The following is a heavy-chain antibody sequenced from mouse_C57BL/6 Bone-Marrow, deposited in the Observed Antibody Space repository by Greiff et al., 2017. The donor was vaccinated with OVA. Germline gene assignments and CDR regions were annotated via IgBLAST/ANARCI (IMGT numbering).Heavy chain of an antibody. CDR3: ERCDCKWEGALDD. Sequence: QVQLQQSGTELVKPGASVKLSCKASGYTFTSYWMHWVKQRPGQGLEWIGNINPSNGGTNYNEKFKSKATLTVDKSSSTAYMQLIRLTSEDSAVSYCERCDCKWEGALDDWGQGTSVTVSS. CDR2: INPSNGGT. J-gene: IGHJ4*01. D-gene: IGHD4-1*02. V-gene: IGHV1-53*01. CDR1: GYTFTSYW.